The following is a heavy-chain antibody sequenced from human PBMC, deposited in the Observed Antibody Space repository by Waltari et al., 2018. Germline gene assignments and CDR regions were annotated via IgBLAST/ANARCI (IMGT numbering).Heavy chain of an antibody. CDR3: ARIEQPTAY. Sequence: QVRLVQSGAEVKKPGASVKVSCKASGYRFTGYYIYWVRQAPGQGLEWMGRIDPSNGDTNYAQKFQDRVTMTRDTSIGTAYMEVSRLTSDDTAVYYCARIEQPTAYWGQGTLVTVSS. CDR2: IDPSNGDT. J-gene: IGHJ4*02. D-gene: IGHD5-18*01. V-gene: IGHV1-2*06. CDR1: GYRFTGYY.